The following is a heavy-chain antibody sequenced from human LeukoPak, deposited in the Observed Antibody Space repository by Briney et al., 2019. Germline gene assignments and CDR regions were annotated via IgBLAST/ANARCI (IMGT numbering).Heavy chain of an antibody. CDR3: ARAPYDYVWGSYRYLDY. Sequence: SVKVSCKASGGTFSSYAISWVRQAPGQGLEWMGRIIPIFGTANYAQKFQGRVTITTDESTSTAYMELSSLRSEDTAVYYCARAPYDYVWGSYRYLDYWGQGTLVTVSS. CDR1: GGTFSSYA. J-gene: IGHJ4*02. V-gene: IGHV1-69*05. D-gene: IGHD3-16*02. CDR2: IIPIFGTA.